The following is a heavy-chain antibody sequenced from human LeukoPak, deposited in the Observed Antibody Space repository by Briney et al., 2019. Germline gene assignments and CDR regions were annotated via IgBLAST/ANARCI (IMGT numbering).Heavy chain of an antibody. Sequence: GGSLRLSCAASGFTFSSYWMTWVRQAPGKGLEWVANIKQDGSEKYYVDSVRGRFTISRDNAQNSLSLQMNILRPQDTAVYYCATSSPMVRPDFDYWGQGTLVTVSS. D-gene: IGHD3-10*01. CDR2: IKQDGSEK. V-gene: IGHV3-7*03. J-gene: IGHJ4*02. CDR1: GFTFSSYW. CDR3: ATSSPMVRPDFDY.